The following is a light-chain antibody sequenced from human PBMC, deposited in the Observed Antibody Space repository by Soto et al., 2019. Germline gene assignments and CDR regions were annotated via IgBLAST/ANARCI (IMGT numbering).Light chain of an antibody. J-gene: IGKJ2*01. CDR2: AAT. Sequence: EIVLTQSPGTLSLSPGDRATLSCRASQRVSTNYLAWYQQKPGQAPRLLIYAATFRDTGIPDRFSGSGSGTDFTLTISGLEPEDFAVYHCQQYGGSPSTFGQGTKLEIK. V-gene: IGKV3-20*01. CDR1: QRVSTNY. CDR3: QQYGGSPST.